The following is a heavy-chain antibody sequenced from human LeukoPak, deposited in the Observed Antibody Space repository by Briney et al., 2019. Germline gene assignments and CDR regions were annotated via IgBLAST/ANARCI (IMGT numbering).Heavy chain of an antibody. Sequence: GGSLRLSCAASGFTFSSYWMSWVRQAPGKGLEWVANIKQDGSEKYYVDSVKGRFTISRGNAKNSLYLQMNSLRAEDTAVYYCARVACGGDCYSDYWGQGTLVTVSS. CDR2: IKQDGSEK. J-gene: IGHJ4*02. CDR1: GFTFSSYW. D-gene: IGHD2-21*02. CDR3: ARVACGGDCYSDY. V-gene: IGHV3-7*01.